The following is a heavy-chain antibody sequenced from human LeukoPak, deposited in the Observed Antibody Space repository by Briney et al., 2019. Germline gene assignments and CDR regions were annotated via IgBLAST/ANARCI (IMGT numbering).Heavy chain of an antibody. D-gene: IGHD6-6*01. J-gene: IGHJ4*02. CDR3: ARDPRSSSSDY. Sequence: PGGSLRRSCAASGFTFSSYSMEWVRHAPGKGRAWVSSISSSNSYIYYADSVEGRITSSSDNAKNSLYLQMKRLGATDEALDYGARDPRSSSSDYWGQGTLVTVSS. CDR1: GFTFSSYS. V-gene: IGHV3-21*01. CDR2: ISSSNSYI.